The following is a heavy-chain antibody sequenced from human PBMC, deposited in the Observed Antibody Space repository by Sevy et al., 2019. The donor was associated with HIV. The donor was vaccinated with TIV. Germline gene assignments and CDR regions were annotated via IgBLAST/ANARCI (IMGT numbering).Heavy chain of an antibody. CDR1: GFTFNDYN. CDR3: ARAAGWFDA. Sequence: GGSLRLSCAASGFTFNDYNLSWIRQAPGKGLEWVSYISTSTSTTTIYYADSVKGRFTISRDNAKISIYLQMNSLRVDDTAVYYCARAAGWFDAWGQGTLVTVSS. J-gene: IGHJ5*02. CDR2: ISTSTSTTTI. V-gene: IGHV3-11*01.